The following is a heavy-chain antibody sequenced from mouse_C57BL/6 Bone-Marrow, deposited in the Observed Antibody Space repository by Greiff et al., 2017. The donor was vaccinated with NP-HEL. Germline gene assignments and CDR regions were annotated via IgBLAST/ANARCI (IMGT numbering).Heavy chain of an antibody. CDR3: ARGYYGSSLVDY. CDR1: GYSITSGYY. V-gene: IGHV3-6*01. Sequence: EVQLQQSGPGLVKPSQSLSLTCSVTGYSITSGYYWNWIRQFPGNKLEWMGYISYDGSNNYNPSLKNRISITRDTSKNQFFLKLNSVTTEDTATYYCARGYYGSSLVDYWGQGTTLTVSS. CDR2: ISYDGSN. J-gene: IGHJ2*01. D-gene: IGHD1-1*01.